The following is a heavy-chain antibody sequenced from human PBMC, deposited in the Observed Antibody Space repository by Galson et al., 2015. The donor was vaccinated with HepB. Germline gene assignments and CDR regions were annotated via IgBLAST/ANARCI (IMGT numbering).Heavy chain of an antibody. CDR1: GFTFSGSA. J-gene: IGHJ6*02. Sequence: SLRLSCAASGFTFSGSAMHWVRQASGKGLEWVGRIRSKANSYATAYAASVKGRFTISRDDSKNTAYLQMNSLKTEDTAVYYCTRPGIAAAGTNYYYYGMDVWGQGTTVTVSS. D-gene: IGHD6-13*01. V-gene: IGHV3-73*01. CDR2: IRSKANSYAT. CDR3: TRPGIAAAGTNYYYYGMDV.